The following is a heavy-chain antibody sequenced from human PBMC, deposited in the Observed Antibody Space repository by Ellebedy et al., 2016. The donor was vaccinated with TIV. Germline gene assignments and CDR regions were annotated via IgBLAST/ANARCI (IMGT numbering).Heavy chain of an antibody. CDR2: IYQDGSDQ. CDR3: ARRGSYGDYAVQVNSWFDS. J-gene: IGHJ5*01. D-gene: IGHD4-17*01. Sequence: GESLKISCAASGFSFRSYWMSWVRQVPGKGLEWVANIYQDGSDQYYVDSVKGRFTISRDNAKNSLFLQMNSLRVEDTAVYYCARRGSYGDYAVQVNSWFDSWGRGTLVTVSS. CDR1: GFSFRSYW. V-gene: IGHV3-7*01.